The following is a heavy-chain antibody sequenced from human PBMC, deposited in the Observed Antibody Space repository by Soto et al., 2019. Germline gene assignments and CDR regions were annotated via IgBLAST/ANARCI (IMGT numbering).Heavy chain of an antibody. V-gene: IGHV3-21*01. Sequence: EVQLVESGGGLVKPGGSLRLSCAASGFTFSSYSMNWVRQAPGKGLVWVSSINSSSSNIYYADSVKGRFTISRDNAKNSLYLQINSLRGEDTEEDGCERYLRASNEWAGFDYWGQGTLVTVSS. CDR3: ERYLRASNEWAGFDY. D-gene: IGHD6-19*01. CDR2: INSSSSNI. J-gene: IGHJ4*02. CDR1: GFTFSSYS.